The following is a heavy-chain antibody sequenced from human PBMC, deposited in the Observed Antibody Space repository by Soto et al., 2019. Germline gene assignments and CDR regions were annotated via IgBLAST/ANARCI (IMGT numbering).Heavy chain of an antibody. J-gene: IGHJ2*01. V-gene: IGHV3-15*01. CDR1: GFTFSNAW. Sequence: EVQLVESGGGLVKPGGSLRLSCAASGFTFSNAWMSWVRQAPGKGLEWVGRIKSKTDGGTTDYAAPVKGRFTISRDDSKTTLYLQMNSRKTEDTAVYYCTTERLRWFLPRRFGYFDLWGRGTLVTVSS. CDR2: IKSKTDGGTT. CDR3: TTERLRWFLPRRFGYFDL. D-gene: IGHD4-17*01.